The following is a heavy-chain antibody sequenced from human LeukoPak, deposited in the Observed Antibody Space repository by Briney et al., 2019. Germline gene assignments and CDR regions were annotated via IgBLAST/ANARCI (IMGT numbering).Heavy chain of an antibody. CDR3: AKDSRQWLVWRSGLGY. CDR1: GFTFSSYA. J-gene: IGHJ4*02. D-gene: IGHD6-19*01. CDR2: ISGSGGST. Sequence: GGSLRLSCAASGFTFSSYAMSWVRQAPGKGLEWVSAISGSGGSTYYADSVKGRFTISRDNSKNTLYLQMNSLRAEDTAVYYCAKDSRQWLVWRSGLGYWGQGTLVTVSS. V-gene: IGHV3-23*01.